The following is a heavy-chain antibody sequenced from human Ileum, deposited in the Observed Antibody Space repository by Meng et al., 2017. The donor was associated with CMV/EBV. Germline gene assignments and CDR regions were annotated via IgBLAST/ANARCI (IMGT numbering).Heavy chain of an antibody. CDR2: IHPTGTT. Sequence: QLQESGQRLLQPSETLSLTCTVTGGSLTSYYWTWIRQPVGKGLEWIGRIHPTGTTDDNPSLRSRVSMSLDKSKNQFSLKLTSVTAADTAVYYCARAAARGVPVDLWGQGTLVTVSS. CDR1: GGSLTSYY. D-gene: IGHD3-10*01. CDR3: ARAAARGVPVDL. V-gene: IGHV4-4*07. J-gene: IGHJ5*02.